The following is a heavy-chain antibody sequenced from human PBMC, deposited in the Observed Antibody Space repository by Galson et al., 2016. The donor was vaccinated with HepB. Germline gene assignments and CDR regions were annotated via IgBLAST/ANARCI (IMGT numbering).Heavy chain of an antibody. V-gene: IGHV3-21*01. J-gene: IGHJ5*02. Sequence: SLRLSCAASGFTFSTYSMNWVRQAPGKGLEWVSSISSSSTYIYYADSLTGRFTISRDNAKSSLYLQMNSLRAEDTAVYSCARAVEMTAGISGFNWFDPWGQGTLVTVS. CDR2: ISSSSTYI. CDR3: ARAVEMTAGISGFNWFDP. D-gene: IGHD1-14*01. CDR1: GFTFSTYS.